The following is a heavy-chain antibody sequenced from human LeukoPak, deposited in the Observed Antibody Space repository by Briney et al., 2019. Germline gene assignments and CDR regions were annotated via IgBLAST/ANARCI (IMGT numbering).Heavy chain of an antibody. CDR1: QFTFSRFA. CDR2: LSGRGTAI. J-gene: IGHJ6*03. D-gene: IGHD2-21*01. CDR3: AKHLGSHSFLFYYLDV. Sequence: GGSLRLSCEASQFTFSRFAMSWIRQAPETGLEWVSTLSGRGTAIYYADSVKGRFTTSRDNSKDTLYLQMDNLRADDTAVYYCAKHLGSHSFLFYYLDVWGTGTSVIVSS. V-gene: IGHV3-23*01.